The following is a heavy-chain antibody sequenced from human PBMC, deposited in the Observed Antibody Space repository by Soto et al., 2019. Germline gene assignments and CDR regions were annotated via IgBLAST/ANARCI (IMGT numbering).Heavy chain of an antibody. J-gene: IGHJ6*02. CDR1: GYTFTSYG. CDR2: ISAYNGNT. CDR3: ARVGHSSSWYHQRQVYYYYGMDV. Sequence: QVQLVQSGAEVKKPGASVKVSCKASGYTFTSYGISWVRQAPGQGLEWMGWISAYNGNTNYAQKLQGRVTMTTDTSPSTAEMEQRSLRADDTAVYYCARVGHSSSWYHQRQVYYYYGMDVWGQGTTVTVSS. V-gene: IGHV1-18*01. D-gene: IGHD6-13*01.